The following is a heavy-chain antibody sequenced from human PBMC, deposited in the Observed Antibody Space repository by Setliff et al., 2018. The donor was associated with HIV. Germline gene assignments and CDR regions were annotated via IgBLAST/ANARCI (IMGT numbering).Heavy chain of an antibody. CDR3: ARQPLYNDYDWRSYYFDY. Sequence: PSETLSLTCAVSGGSISSNWWSWVRQSPGKGLEWIGEIYHSGSTHYNPSLNSRFTISVDTSKNQFSLKLRSVTAADTAVYYCARQPLYNDYDWRSYYFDYWGQGSLVTVSS. CDR1: GGSISSNW. V-gene: IGHV4-4*02. CDR2: IYHSGST. D-gene: IGHD5-12*01. J-gene: IGHJ4*02.